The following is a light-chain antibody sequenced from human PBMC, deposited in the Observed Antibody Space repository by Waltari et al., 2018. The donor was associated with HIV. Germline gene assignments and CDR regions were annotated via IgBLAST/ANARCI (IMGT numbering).Light chain of an antibody. CDR1: SSDVGGYNY. Sequence: QSALTQPASVSRSPGQSITISCTGTSSDVGGYNYVSWYQQHPGKAPKLMIYEVSKRPSGVSNRCAGSKSGNTASLTISGLQAEDEADYYCSSYTSSTTLVFGGGTKLTVL. CDR3: SSYTSSTTLV. J-gene: IGLJ2*01. CDR2: EVS. V-gene: IGLV2-14*01.